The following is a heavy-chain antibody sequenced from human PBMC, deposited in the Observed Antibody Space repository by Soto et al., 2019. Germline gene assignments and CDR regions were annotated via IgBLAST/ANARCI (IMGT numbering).Heavy chain of an antibody. CDR2: ISYDGSNK. Sequence: GGSLRLSCAASGFTFSSYAMHWVRQAPGKGLEWVAVISYDGSNKYYADSVKGRFTISRDNSKNTLYLQMNSLRAEDTAVYYCAREGGGYNNPYYGMDVWGQGTTVTVSS. CDR3: AREGGGYNNPYYGMDV. CDR1: GFTFSSYA. J-gene: IGHJ6*02. V-gene: IGHV3-30-3*01. D-gene: IGHD5-12*01.